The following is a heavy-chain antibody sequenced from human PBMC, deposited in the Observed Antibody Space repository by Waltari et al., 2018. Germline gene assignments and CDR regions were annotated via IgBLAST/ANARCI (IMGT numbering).Heavy chain of an antibody. Sequence: QVQLQESGPGLVKPSETLSLTCTVSGGSIMSYYWSWIRQSPGKGLEWIGYVYYSGITDYNPSLKSRVIISVDTSKNQFSLRLSSVTAADTAVYYCARGGITSGDFDYRGQGTLVTVSS. V-gene: IGHV4-59*01. J-gene: IGHJ4*02. D-gene: IGHD3-10*01. CDR1: GGSIMSYY. CDR3: ARGGITSGDFDY. CDR2: VYYSGIT.